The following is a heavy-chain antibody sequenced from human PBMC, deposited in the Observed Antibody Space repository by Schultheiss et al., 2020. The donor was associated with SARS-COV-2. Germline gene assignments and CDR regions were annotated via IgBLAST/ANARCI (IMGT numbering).Heavy chain of an antibody. CDR3: ARGRSSSLLDY. CDR2: ISAYNGTT. Sequence: ASVKVSCKASGYTFTGYYMHWVRQAPGQGLEWMGWISAYNGTTNYAQKLQGRVTITADKSTSTAYMELSSLRSEDTAVYYCARGRSSSLLDYWGQGTLVTVSS. CDR1: GYTFTGYY. D-gene: IGHD6-13*01. V-gene: IGHV1-18*04. J-gene: IGHJ4*02.